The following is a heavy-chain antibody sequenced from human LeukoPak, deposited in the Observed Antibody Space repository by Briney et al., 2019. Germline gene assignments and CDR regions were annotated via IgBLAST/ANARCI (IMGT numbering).Heavy chain of an antibody. J-gene: IGHJ4*02. CDR3: ARDRPGYSYGSFTKYFDY. CDR2: IYYSGST. V-gene: IGHV4-39*07. Sequence: PSETLSLTCTVSGGSISSSSYSWGWIRQPPGKGLEWIGSIYYSGSTYYSPSLKSRVTISVDTSKNQFSLKLSSVTAADTAVYYCARDRPGYSYGSFTKYFDYWGQGILVTVSS. CDR1: GGSISSSSYS. D-gene: IGHD5-18*01.